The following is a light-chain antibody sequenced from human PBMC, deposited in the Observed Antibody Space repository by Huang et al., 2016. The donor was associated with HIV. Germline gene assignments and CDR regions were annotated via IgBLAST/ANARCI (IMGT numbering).Light chain of an antibody. Sequence: DIVLTQSPATLSLSPGQRATLSCRASQNINNYLVWYQQKHGQAPRLLIYDSFNRATDIPARFSGSGSGTDFTLTINTLEPEDFAVYYCQQRGAWPLTFGGGTKVEIK. J-gene: IGKJ4*01. CDR3: QQRGAWPLT. CDR2: DSF. CDR1: QNINNY. V-gene: IGKV3-11*01.